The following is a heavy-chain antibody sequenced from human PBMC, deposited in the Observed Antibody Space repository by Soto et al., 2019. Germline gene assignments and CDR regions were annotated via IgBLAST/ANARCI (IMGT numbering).Heavy chain of an antibody. V-gene: IGHV3-48*03. CDR3: AGQYTSSSAES. Sequence: PVGSLRLSCAVSGFTFNSYEMNWVRQAPGKGLEWVSYISSSGTTTYYADSVKGRFTISRDNAKNSLYLQMNSLRAEDTAVYYCAGQYTSSSAESWGQGTPVNV. J-gene: IGHJ5*02. D-gene: IGHD6-6*01. CDR2: ISSSGTTT. CDR1: GFTFNSYE.